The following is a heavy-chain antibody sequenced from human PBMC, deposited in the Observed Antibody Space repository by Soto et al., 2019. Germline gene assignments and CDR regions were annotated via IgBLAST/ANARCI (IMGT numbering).Heavy chain of an antibody. Sequence: SETLSLTCTVSGGSISSYYWSWIRQPPGKGLEWIGYIYYSGSTNYNPSLKSRVTISVDTSKNQFSLKLSSVTAADTAVYYCARAFYGDYDYWGQGTLVTVSS. D-gene: IGHD4-17*01. CDR1: GGSISSYY. CDR2: IYYSGST. CDR3: ARAFYGDYDY. J-gene: IGHJ4*02. V-gene: IGHV4-59*01.